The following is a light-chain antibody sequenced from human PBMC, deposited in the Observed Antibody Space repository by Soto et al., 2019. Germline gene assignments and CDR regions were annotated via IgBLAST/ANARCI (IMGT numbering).Light chain of an antibody. J-gene: IGKJ2*01. CDR3: QQYNYWPPMYT. CDR1: QSFSSN. Sequence: EIVMTQSPATLSVSPGERATLSCRASQSFSSNLAWYQQQPGQAPRLLIYGASTRATGIPARFSGSGSGTEFTLTISSLQSEDFAVYYCQQYNYWPPMYTFGQGTKLEIK. V-gene: IGKV3-15*01. CDR2: GAS.